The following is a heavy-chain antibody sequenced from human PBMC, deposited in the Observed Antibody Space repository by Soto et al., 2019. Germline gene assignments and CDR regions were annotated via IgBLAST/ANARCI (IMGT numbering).Heavy chain of an antibody. CDR3: AKDVFDYDILTGYYLS. CDR1: GFTFSSYA. D-gene: IGHD3-9*01. CDR2: ISGSGGST. J-gene: IGHJ4*02. V-gene: IGHV3-23*01. Sequence: EVQLLESGGGLVQPGGSLRLSCAASGFTFSSYAMSWVRQAPGKGLEWVSAISGSGGSTYYADSVKGRFTISRDNSKNTLYLQMNSLSAEDTAVYYCAKDVFDYDILTGYYLSWGQGTLVTVSS.